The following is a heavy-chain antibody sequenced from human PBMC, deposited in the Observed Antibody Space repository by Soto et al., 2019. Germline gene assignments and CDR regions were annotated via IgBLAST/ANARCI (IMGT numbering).Heavy chain of an antibody. CDR3: ARDPYDYGDYDDYLDY. V-gene: IGHV1-3*01. D-gene: IGHD4-17*01. CDR2: INAGSGNT. J-gene: IGHJ4*02. Sequence: QVQLVQSGAEVKKPGASVKVSCKASGYIFTSYVIHWVRQAPGQRLEWMGWINAGSGNTKYSQKFQGRVTITRDTSASTVDMELSSLRSEDTAVFYCARDPYDYGDYDDYLDYWGQGTLVTVSS. CDR1: GYIFTSYV.